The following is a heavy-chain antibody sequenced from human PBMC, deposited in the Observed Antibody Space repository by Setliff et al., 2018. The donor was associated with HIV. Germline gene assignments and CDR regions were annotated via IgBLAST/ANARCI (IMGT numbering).Heavy chain of an antibody. CDR2: IRSKAYGGTT. CDR1: GFTFSSYG. J-gene: IGHJ4*02. CDR3: TRYSYPDY. D-gene: IGHD5-18*01. V-gene: IGHV3-49*04. Sequence: PGGSLRLSCAASGFTFSSYGMHWVRQAPGKGLEWVGFIRSKAYGGTTEYAASVKGRFTISRDDSKSIAYLQMNSLKTEDTAVYYCTRYSYPDYWGQGTLVTVSS.